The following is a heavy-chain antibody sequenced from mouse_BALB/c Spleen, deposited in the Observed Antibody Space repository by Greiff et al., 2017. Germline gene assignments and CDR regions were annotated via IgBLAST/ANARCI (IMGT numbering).Heavy chain of an antibody. CDR1: GFTFSSYG. J-gene: IGHJ2*01. Sequence: DVKLQESGGDLVKPGGSLKLSCAASGFTFSSYGMSWVRQTPDKRLEWVATISSGGSYTYYPDSVKGRFTISRDNAKNTLYLQMSSLKSEDTAMYYCARRGVRQYFDYWGQGTTLTVSS. CDR2: ISSGGSYT. V-gene: IGHV5-6*02. D-gene: IGHD2-14*01. CDR3: ARRGVRQYFDY.